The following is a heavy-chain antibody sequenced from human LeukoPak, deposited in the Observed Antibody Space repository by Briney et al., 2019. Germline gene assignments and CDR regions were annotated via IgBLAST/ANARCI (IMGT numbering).Heavy chain of an antibody. J-gene: IGHJ4*02. CDR3: TRGGQWLALLNS. D-gene: IGHD6-19*01. Sequence: GRSLRLSCAASGFTFNSNSMSWVRQAPGKGLEWISYISPGSSTLYYADSVKGRFTISRDDAEDSVYLQMTSLRDEDTAVYYCTRGGQWLALLNSWGQGTLVTVSS. CDR1: GFTFNSNS. V-gene: IGHV3-48*02. CDR2: ISPGSSTL.